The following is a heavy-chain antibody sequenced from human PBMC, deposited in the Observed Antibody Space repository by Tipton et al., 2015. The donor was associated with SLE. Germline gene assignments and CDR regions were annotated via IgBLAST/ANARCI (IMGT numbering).Heavy chain of an antibody. CDR1: GFTFNMHW. CDR2: ISGDGRST. D-gene: IGHD3-10*01. CDR3: ARGGFGSGLDY. V-gene: IGHV3-74*01. Sequence: GSLRLSCAASGFTFNMHWMHWVRQTPGKGLVWVSYISGDGRSTTYADSVKGRFTISRDNARNTLYLQMNRLRGEDTAVYYCARGGFGSGLDYWGQGTLVTVSS. J-gene: IGHJ4*02.